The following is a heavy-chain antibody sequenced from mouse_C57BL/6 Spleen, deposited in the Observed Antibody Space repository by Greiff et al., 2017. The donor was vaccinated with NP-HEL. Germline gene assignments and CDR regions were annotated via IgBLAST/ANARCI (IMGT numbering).Heavy chain of an antibody. Sequence: VQLQQSGPELVKPGASVKMSCKASGYTFTDYNMHWVKQSHGKSLEWIGYINPNNGGTSYNQKFKGKATLTVNKSSSTAYMELRSLTSEDSAVYYCAIQLRLVTWFAYWGQGTLVTVSA. V-gene: IGHV1-22*01. CDR1: GYTFTDYN. D-gene: IGHD3-2*02. CDR2: INPNNGGT. J-gene: IGHJ3*01. CDR3: AIQLRLVTWFAY.